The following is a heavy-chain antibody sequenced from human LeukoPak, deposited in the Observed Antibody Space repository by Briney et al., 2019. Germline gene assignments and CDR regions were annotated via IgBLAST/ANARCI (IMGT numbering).Heavy chain of an antibody. CDR3: AEGAVTNTRSFDY. CDR2: ISASGGTT. Sequence: GGSLRLSCAASGFIFSNYAMSWVRQAPGKGLEWVSIISASGGTTYYAGSVKGRFTFSRDNSKNTLFLQMNSLRAEDTAVYYCAEGAVTNTRSFDYWGQGTLVTVSS. V-gene: IGHV3-23*01. CDR1: GFIFSNYA. J-gene: IGHJ4*02. D-gene: IGHD4-17*01.